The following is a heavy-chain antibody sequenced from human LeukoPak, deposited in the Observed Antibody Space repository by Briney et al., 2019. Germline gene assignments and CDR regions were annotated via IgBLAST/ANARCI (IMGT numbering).Heavy chain of an antibody. CDR2: INPSGGGT. D-gene: IGHD2-8*01. V-gene: IGHV1-46*01. CDR1: GYSLTTYY. Sequence: EASVTVSFTASGYSLTTYYMHWVRQAPGQGLEWMAIINPSGGGTKYAQKFQGRVTMTRDTPTNTVYMELSSLRTEDTAVYYCASVYLFGMDVWGQGTTVTVSS. J-gene: IGHJ6*02. CDR3: ASVYLFGMDV.